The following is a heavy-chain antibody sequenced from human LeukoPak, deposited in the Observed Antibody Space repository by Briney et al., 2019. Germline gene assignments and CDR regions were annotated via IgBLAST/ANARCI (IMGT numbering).Heavy chain of an antibody. D-gene: IGHD5-18*01. CDR1: GGSFSGYY. CDR3: ATLWLRGLVAFDI. V-gene: IGHV4-34*01. CDR2: INHSGST. Sequence: SETLSLTCAVYGGSFSGYYWSWIRQPPGKGLEWIGEINHSGSTNYNPSLKSRVTISADTSKNQFSLKPSSVTAADTAVYYCATLWLRGLVAFDIWGQGTMVTVSS. J-gene: IGHJ3*02.